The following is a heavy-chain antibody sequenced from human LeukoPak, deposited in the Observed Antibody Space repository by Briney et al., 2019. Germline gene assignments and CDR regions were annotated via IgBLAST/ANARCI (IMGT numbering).Heavy chain of an antibody. J-gene: IGHJ6*02. D-gene: IGHD6-13*01. CDR3: ARAGYSSSWDYYYYYGMDV. CDR1: GGSISSYY. Sequence: SETLSLTCTVSGGSISSYYWSWIRQPPGKGLEWIGYIYYSGSTNYNPSLKSRVAISVDTSKNQFSLKLSSVTAADTAVYYCARAGYSSSWDYYYYYGMDVWGQGTTVTVSS. V-gene: IGHV4-59*01. CDR2: IYYSGST.